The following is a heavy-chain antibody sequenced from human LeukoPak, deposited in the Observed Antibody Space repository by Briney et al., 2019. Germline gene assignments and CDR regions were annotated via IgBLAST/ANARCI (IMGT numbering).Heavy chain of an antibody. V-gene: IGHV3-21*01. Sequence: GGSLRLSCAASGFTFSSYSMNWVRQAPGKGLEWVSSISSSSSYIYYADSVKGRFTISRDSAKNSLYLQMNSLRAEDTAVYYCAPLGGYGGNSGGNSGYWGQGTLVTVSS. D-gene: IGHD4-23*01. CDR2: ISSSSSYI. CDR3: APLGGYGGNSGGNSGY. CDR1: GFTFSSYS. J-gene: IGHJ4*02.